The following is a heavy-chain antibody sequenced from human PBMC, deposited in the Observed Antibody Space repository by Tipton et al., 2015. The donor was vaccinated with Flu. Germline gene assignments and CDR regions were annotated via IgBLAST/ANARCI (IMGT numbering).Heavy chain of an antibody. CDR1: GYSISSGYY. V-gene: IGHV4-38-2*01. Sequence: GLVKPSQTLSLTCAVSGYSISSGYYWGWIRQPPGKGLEWIGSIYRSGSTYYNPSLKSRVTISVDTSKTQFSLKLSSVTAADTAVYYCARLTYYYGSGTSDDWGQGTLVTVSS. D-gene: IGHD3-10*01. J-gene: IGHJ4*02. CDR3: ARLTYYYGSGTSDD. CDR2: IYRSGST.